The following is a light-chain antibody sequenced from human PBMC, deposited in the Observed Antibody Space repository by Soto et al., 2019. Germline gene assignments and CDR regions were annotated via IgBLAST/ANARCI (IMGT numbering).Light chain of an antibody. CDR3: SSYAGRDTVV. CDR1: SSDIGDTHY. V-gene: IGLV2-8*01. Sequence: SALTPPPSASGSPGQSVTVSCTGTSSDIGDTHYVSWYQQHPGKAPKLMVYEVSKRPSGVPDRFSGSKSGNTASLTVSGLLAEDEGDYYCSSYAGRDTVVFGSGTKVTVL. CDR2: EVS. J-gene: IGLJ1*01.